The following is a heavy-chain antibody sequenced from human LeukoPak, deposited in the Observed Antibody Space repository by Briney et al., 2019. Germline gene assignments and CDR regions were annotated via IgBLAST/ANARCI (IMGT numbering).Heavy chain of an antibody. CDR3: ARRWVYDKRAFDA. V-gene: IGHV4-59*08. CDR1: GGSISGTYY. CDR2: IYYTGTT. D-gene: IGHD3-16*01. Sequence: SETLSLTCTVSGGSISGTYYWSWIRQPPGKGLEWIGYIYYTGTTDSNPSLKSRVTISLDTSKDQFSLNLSSVTAADTAVYYCARRWVYDKRAFDAWGQGTMVTVSS. J-gene: IGHJ3*01.